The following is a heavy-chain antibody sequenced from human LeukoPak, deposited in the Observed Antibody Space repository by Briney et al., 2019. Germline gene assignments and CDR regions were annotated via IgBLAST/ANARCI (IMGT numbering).Heavy chain of an antibody. CDR1: GFTFSRYC. J-gene: IGHJ4*02. CDR3: ARHHPRPWAYDQ. CDR2: IIDITCYT. D-gene: IGHD3-16*01. Sequence: GGSLRLSCVASGFTFSRYCMNWVRQAAGNGLEWVSSIIDITCYTYYADSVKGRFTISRDNAKNSLYLQMNSLRAEDTAVYYCARHHPRPWAYDQWGKGTLVTVSS. V-gene: IGHV3-21*01.